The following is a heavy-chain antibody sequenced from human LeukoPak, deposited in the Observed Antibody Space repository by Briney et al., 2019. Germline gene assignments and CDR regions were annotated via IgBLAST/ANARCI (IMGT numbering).Heavy chain of an antibody. CDR1: GGSITIYY. J-gene: IGHJ5*02. CDR3: ARDQSGYCSGGSCYPQENWFDP. V-gene: IGHV4-4*07. Sequence: PSETLSLTCTVSGGSITIYYWSWIRQPAGKGLEWIGRIYTSGSTNYNPSLKSRVTMSVDTSKNQFSLKLSSVTAADTAVYYCARDQSGYCSGGSCYPQENWFDPWGQGTLVTVSS. CDR2: IYTSGST. D-gene: IGHD2-15*01.